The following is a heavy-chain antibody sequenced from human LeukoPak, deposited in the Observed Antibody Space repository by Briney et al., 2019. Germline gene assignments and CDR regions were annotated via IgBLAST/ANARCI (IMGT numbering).Heavy chain of an antibody. Sequence: PGGSLRLSCAASGFTFSTYAMNWVRQAPGKGLVWVSAVSGSGGSTHYADSVQGRFTISRDNSKSTLYLQMNGLRADDTATYYCAKGRPPYNVVPADYWGQGTLVTVSS. D-gene: IGHD2-2*01. CDR2: VSGSGGST. CDR3: AKGRPPYNVVPADY. V-gene: IGHV3-23*01. J-gene: IGHJ4*02. CDR1: GFTFSTYA.